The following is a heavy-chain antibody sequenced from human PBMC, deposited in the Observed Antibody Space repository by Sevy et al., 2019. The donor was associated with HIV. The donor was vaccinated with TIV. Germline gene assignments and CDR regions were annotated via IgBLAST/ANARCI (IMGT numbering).Heavy chain of an antibody. CDR2: IKEDGSEK. Sequence: GGSLRLSCAASGFTFSTYNHYWMTWVRQAPGKGLEWVANIKEDGSEKYYVDSVKGRFTISRDNAKNSVYLQMNSLRAEDTAVYYCARERPYARSGPFGNWGQGILVTVSS. D-gene: IGHD3-3*01. CDR1: GFTFSTYNHYW. J-gene: IGHJ4*02. CDR3: ARERPYARSGPFGN. V-gene: IGHV3-7*01.